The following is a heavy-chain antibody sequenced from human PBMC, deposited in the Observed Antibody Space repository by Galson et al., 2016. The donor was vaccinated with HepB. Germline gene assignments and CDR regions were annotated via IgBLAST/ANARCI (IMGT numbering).Heavy chain of an antibody. D-gene: IGHD3-16*01. Sequence: SLRLSCAASGLIFSVYNMNWARQAPGKGLEWIAWITSSSDTMYYADSVKGRFTISRDNAKNSLYLEMNSLRDEDTAVYYCARDDYFRLGYWGQGTLVTVSS. J-gene: IGHJ4*02. CDR1: GLIFSVYN. CDR3: ARDDYFRLGY. CDR2: ITSSSDTM. V-gene: IGHV3-48*02.